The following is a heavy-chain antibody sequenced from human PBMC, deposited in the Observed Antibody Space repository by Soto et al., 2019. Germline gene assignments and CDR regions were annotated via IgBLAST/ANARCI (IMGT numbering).Heavy chain of an antibody. CDR2: IDPSDSDT. J-gene: IGHJ6*02. Sequence: PGESLKISCKASGHTFTTYWINWVRQMPGKGLEWVGRIDPSDSDTNYSPSFEGHVTMSADKSTNTAYLQWSSLKASDTAVYYCASEYYGSRLAYYYGLEGWGQGTTVTVSS. CDR3: ASEYYGSRLAYYYGLEG. D-gene: IGHD4-17*01. CDR1: GHTFTTYW. V-gene: IGHV5-10-1*01.